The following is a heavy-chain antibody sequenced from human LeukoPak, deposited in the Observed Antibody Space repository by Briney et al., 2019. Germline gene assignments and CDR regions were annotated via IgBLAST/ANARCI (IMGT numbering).Heavy chain of an antibody. D-gene: IGHD5-18*01. Sequence: GASVKVSCKASGYTFTSYAMNWVRQAPGQGLEWMGWINTNTGNPTYAQGFTGRFVFSLDTSVSTAYLQISSLKAEDTAVYYCARVGDKYSYGYFSYYYYGMDVWGQGTTVTVSS. CDR1: GYTFTSYA. CDR3: ARVGDKYSYGYFSYYYYGMDV. J-gene: IGHJ6*02. V-gene: IGHV7-4-1*02. CDR2: INTNTGNP.